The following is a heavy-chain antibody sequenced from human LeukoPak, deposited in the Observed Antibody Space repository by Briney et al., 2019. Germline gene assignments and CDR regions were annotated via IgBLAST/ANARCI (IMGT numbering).Heavy chain of an antibody. CDR1: GGTFSSYA. J-gene: IGHJ4*02. CDR2: IIPIFGTA. CDR3: ARARGNYSGSYYDFDY. V-gene: IGHV1-69*01. D-gene: IGHD1-26*01. Sequence: GASVKVSCKASGGTFSSYAISWVRQAPGQGLEWMGGIIPIFGTANYAQKFQGRVTITADESTSTAYMELSSLRSEDTAVYYCARARGNYSGSYYDFDYWGQGTLVTVSS.